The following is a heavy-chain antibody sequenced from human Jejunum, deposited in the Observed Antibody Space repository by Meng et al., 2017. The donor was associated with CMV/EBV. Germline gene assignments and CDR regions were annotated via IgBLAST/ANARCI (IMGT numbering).Heavy chain of an antibody. D-gene: IGHD2-2*02. CDR3: ATLGYCSGTSCYTSGY. V-gene: IGHV3-72*01. CDR1: SDHY. J-gene: IGHJ4*02. Sequence: SDHYMDWVRQAPEKGLEWVGRTKSKAKSYTTEYAASVKGRFTISRDTSRNSLYLQMNSLKTEDTAIYYCATLGYCSGTSCYTSGYWGQGTLVTVSS. CDR2: TKSKAKSYTT.